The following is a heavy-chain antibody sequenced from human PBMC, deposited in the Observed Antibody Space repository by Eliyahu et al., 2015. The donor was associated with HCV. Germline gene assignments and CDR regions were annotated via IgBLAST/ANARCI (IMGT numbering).Heavy chain of an antibody. J-gene: IGHJ4*02. Sequence: EVQLVESGGGLVKPGGSLRLSCAASGFIFSSYSMNWVRQAPGKGLEWVSSISGGSSFIYYADSVKGRFTISRDNAKNSLHLQMNSLRAEDTAVYYCARGPPRVYSTGWWHDYWGQGTLVTVSS. CDR3: ARGPPRVYSTGWWHDY. CDR1: GFIFSSYS. CDR2: ISGGSSFI. V-gene: IGHV3-21*01. D-gene: IGHD6-19*01.